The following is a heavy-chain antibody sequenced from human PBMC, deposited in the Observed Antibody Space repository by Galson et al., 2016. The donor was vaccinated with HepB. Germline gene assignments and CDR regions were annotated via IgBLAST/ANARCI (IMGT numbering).Heavy chain of an antibody. Sequence: SLRLSCAASGFTFSSYGMHWVRQAPGKGLEWVAVISYDGNNKYYADSVKGRFTISRDNSTNTLDLQMNSLRVDDTAVYYRAKGSTETGDFDHWGQGTLVTVSS. V-gene: IGHV3-30*18. CDR1: GFTFSSYG. D-gene: IGHD1-1*01. CDR2: ISYDGNNK. CDR3: AKGSTETGDFDH. J-gene: IGHJ4*02.